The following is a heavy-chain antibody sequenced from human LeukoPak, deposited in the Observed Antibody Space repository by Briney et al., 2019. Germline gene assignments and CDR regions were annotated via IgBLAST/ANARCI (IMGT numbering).Heavy chain of an antibody. CDR3: ARHRGYSNYFDY. V-gene: IGHV4-59*08. J-gene: IGHJ4*02. CDR2: IYYSGST. Sequence: PSETLSLTCTVSGGSISSYYWSWIRQPPGKGLEWIGYIYYSGSTNYNPSLKRRVTISVDTSKNQFSLKLSSVTAADTAVYYCARHRGYSNYFDYWGQGTLVTVSS. CDR1: GGSISSYY. D-gene: IGHD4-11*01.